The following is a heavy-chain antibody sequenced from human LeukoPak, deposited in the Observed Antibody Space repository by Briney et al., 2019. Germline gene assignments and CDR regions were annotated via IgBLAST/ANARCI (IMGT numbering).Heavy chain of an antibody. D-gene: IGHD6-19*01. CDR1: GYTFTGYY. Sequence: GASVKVSCKASGYTFTGYYMHWVRQAPGQGLEWMGWINPNSGGTNYAQKFQGRVTMTRDTSISTAYMELSRLRSDDTAVYYCARDGAVAGPHYYYYMDVWGKGTTVTVSS. CDR2: INPNSGGT. V-gene: IGHV1-2*02. J-gene: IGHJ6*03. CDR3: ARDGAVAGPHYYYYMDV.